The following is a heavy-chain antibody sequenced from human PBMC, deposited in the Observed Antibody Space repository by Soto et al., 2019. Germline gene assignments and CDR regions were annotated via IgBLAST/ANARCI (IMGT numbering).Heavy chain of an antibody. D-gene: IGHD3-22*01. CDR3: ARDALRNYYDSSGYMDY. J-gene: IGHJ4*02. CDR1: GGTFSSYA. CDR2: IIPIFGTA. Sequence: QVQLVQSGAEVKKPGSSVKVSCKASGGTFSSYAISWVRQAPGQGLEWMGGIIPIFGTANYAQKFQGRVTITADDSSSTAYMELSTLRSEDTAVYYCARDALRNYYDSSGYMDYWGQGTLVTVSS. V-gene: IGHV1-69*01.